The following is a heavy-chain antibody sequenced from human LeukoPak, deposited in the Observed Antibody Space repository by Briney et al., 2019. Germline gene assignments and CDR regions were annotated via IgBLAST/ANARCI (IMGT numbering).Heavy chain of an antibody. Sequence: GGSLRLSCAASGFTFSNYWMSWVRQAPGKGLEWVANINQDGSEKSYVDSVEGRFTISRDNAKKSLYLHVNSLRAEDTAVYYCARDIYGGHNYWGQGTLLTVSS. CDR2: INQDGSEK. CDR1: GFTFSNYW. V-gene: IGHV3-7*04. J-gene: IGHJ4*02. CDR3: ARDIYGGHNY. D-gene: IGHD2-21*01.